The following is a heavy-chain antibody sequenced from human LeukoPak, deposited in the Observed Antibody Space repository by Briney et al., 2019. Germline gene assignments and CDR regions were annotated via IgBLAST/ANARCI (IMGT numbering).Heavy chain of an antibody. CDR1: GFTFSSYW. Sequence: PGGSLRLSCAASGFTFSSYWMSWVRQAPGKGLEWVANIKQDGSEKYYVDSVKGRFTISRDNAKNSLYLQMNSLRAEDTAVYYCAPRYSSSWYVPSYYRDVWGKGTTVTVS. J-gene: IGHJ6*03. CDR2: IKQDGSEK. V-gene: IGHV3-7*01. D-gene: IGHD6-13*01. CDR3: APRYSSSWYVPSYYRDV.